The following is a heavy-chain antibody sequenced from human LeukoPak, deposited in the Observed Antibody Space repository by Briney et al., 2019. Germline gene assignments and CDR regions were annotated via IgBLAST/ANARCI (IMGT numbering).Heavy chain of an antibody. Sequence: SETLSLTCTVSGGSLSTYYWSWIRQPAGKGLEWIGRIYTTGSTNYKPSLTRRVTMSVDTSKNHFSLKLNYVTAADTAVYYCARGESSGYYYFDYWGQGTLVTVSS. CDR1: GGSLSTYY. J-gene: IGHJ4*02. CDR3: ARGESSGYYYFDY. D-gene: IGHD6-19*01. CDR2: IYTTGST. V-gene: IGHV4-4*07.